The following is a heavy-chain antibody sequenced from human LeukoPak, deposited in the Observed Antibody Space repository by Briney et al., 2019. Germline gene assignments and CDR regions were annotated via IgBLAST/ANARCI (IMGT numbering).Heavy chain of an antibody. CDR3: ARGFPPGSGSRGSHAFDV. CDR1: EMSFSAYY. D-gene: IGHD6-19*01. J-gene: IGHJ3*01. CDR2: INCGGST. V-gene: IGHV4-34*01. Sequence: PSETLSLTCAVCEMSFSAYYWLCIRESRRKGLEGSCEINCGGSTKYTPSLEVRGTILIDTSKNQFSLKLTSVTAADTAVYYCARGFPPGSGSRGSHAFDVWGQGTMVTVSS.